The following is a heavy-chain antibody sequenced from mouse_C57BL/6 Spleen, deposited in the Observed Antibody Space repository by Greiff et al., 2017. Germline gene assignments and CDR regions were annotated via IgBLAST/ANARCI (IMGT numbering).Heavy chain of an antibody. CDR1: GYTFTGYW. V-gene: IGHV1-9*01. D-gene: IGHD1-1*01. CDR2: ILPGSGST. J-gene: IGHJ2*01. Sequence: VQLQQSGAELMKPGASVKLSCKATGYTFTGYWIEWVKQRPGHGLEWIGEILPGSGSTNYNEKFKGKATFTADTSSNTAYMQLSSLTTEDSAIYYCARAIRYYGSSQYYFDYGGQGTTLTVSS. CDR3: ARAIRYYGSSQYYFDY.